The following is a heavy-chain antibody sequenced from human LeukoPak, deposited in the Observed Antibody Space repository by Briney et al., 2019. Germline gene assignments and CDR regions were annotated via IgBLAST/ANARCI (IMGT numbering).Heavy chain of an antibody. CDR1: GGSISSSSHY. CDR2: IYHSGSI. D-gene: IGHD5-24*01. J-gene: IGHJ4*02. V-gene: IGHV4-39*01. CDR3: ARHGMATIIN. Sequence: SETLSLTCTVSGGSISSSSHYWGWIRQPPGKGLEWIGSIYHSGSIYYNPSLRSRVFISVDTSKNQFSLKLSSVTAADPSVYYCARHGMATIINWGQGTLVTVSS.